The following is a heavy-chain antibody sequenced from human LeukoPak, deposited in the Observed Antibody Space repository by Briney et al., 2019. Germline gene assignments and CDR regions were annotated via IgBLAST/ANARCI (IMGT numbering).Heavy chain of an antibody. CDR3: ARNTYYYGSGSYYIGDY. D-gene: IGHD3-10*01. J-gene: IGHJ4*02. Sequence: GASVKVSCKASGYTFPSYGISWVRQAPGQGLEWVGWISAYNGNTNYAQKLQGRVTMTTDTSTSTAYMELRSLRSDDTAVYYCARNTYYYGSGSYYIGDYWGQGTLVTVSS. V-gene: IGHV1-18*01. CDR1: GYTFPSYG. CDR2: ISAYNGNT.